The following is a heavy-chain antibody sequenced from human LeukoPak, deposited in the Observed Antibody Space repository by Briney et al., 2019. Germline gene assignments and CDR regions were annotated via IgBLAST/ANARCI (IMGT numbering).Heavy chain of an antibody. D-gene: IGHD6-19*01. V-gene: IGHV3-74*01. Sequence: GGSLRLSCAASGFTFSNYWMHWVRQAPGKGLVWVSRIKGDGSHTIYADSVKGRFTISRDNAKNTLYLQMNGLRAEDTAVYYCATAAWLVPPNFDYWGQGTLVTVSS. CDR2: IKGDGSHT. CDR1: GFTFSNYW. CDR3: ATAAWLVPPNFDY. J-gene: IGHJ4*02.